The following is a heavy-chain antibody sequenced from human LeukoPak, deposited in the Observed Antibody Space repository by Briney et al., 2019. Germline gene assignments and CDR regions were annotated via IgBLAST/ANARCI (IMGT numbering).Heavy chain of an antibody. Sequence: ASVKVSCKASGYTFTSYDINWVRQATGQGLEWMGWMNPNSGNTGYAQKFQGRVTITRNTSISTAYMELGSLRSEDTAVYYCARVIVDSRYYYYMDVWGKGTTVTVSS. CDR2: MNPNSGNT. J-gene: IGHJ6*03. CDR1: GYTFTSYD. D-gene: IGHD3/OR15-3a*01. V-gene: IGHV1-8*03. CDR3: ARVIVDSRYYYYMDV.